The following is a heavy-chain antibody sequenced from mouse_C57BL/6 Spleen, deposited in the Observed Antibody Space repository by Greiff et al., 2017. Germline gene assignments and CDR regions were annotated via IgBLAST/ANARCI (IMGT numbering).Heavy chain of an antibody. CDR2: INPGSGGT. Sequence: QVQLQQSGAELVRPGTSVKVSCKASGYAFTNYLIEWVKQRPGQGLEWIGVINPGSGGTNYNEKFKGKATLTADKSSSTAYMQLSSLTSEDSAVYVCARKDGSSWFAYWGQGTMVTVS. J-gene: IGHJ3*01. CDR1: GYAFTNYL. CDR3: ARKDGSSWFAY. D-gene: IGHD2-3*01. V-gene: IGHV1-54*01.